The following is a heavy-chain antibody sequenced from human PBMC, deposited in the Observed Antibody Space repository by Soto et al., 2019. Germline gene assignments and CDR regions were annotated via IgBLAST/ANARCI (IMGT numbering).Heavy chain of an antibody. CDR3: ARGVGYDFWSGYYPYAEYYYYYMDV. V-gene: IGHV1-8*01. D-gene: IGHD3-3*01. Sequence: ASVKVSCKASGYTFTSYDINWVRQATGQGLEWMGWMNPNSGNTGYAQKFQGRVTMTRNTSISTAYMELSSLRSEDTAVYYCARGVGYDFWSGYYPYAEYYYYYMDVWG. CDR1: GYTFTSYD. CDR2: MNPNSGNT. J-gene: IGHJ6*03.